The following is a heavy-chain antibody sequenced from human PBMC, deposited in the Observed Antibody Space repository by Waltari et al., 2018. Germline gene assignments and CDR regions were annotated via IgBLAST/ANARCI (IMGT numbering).Heavy chain of an antibody. J-gene: IGHJ4*02. CDR3: ARGGPAIFGVLITKRFDY. V-gene: IGHV1-2*06. D-gene: IGHD3-3*01. Sequence: QVQLVQSGAEVKQPGASVKVSCKASGSSITDYYMHWVRQAPGQGLEWMGRINPNSGGTNYTQKFQGRVTRTRDTSISTAYMELSRLRSDDTAVYYCARGGPAIFGVLITKRFDYWGQGTLVTVSS. CDR2: INPNSGGT. CDR1: GSSITDYY.